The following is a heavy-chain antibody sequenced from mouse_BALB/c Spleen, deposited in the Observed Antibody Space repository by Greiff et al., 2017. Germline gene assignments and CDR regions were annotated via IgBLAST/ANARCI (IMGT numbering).Heavy chain of an antibody. CDR3: ARGGYYCSSEAWFAY. J-gene: IGHJ3*01. CDR1: GYAFTNYL. Sequence: VQLVESGAELVRPGTSVKVSCKASGYAFTNYLIEWVKQRPGQGLEWIGVINPGSGGTNYNEKFKGKATLTADKSSSTAYMQLSSLTSDDSAVYFCARGGYYCSSEAWFAYWGQGTLVTVSA. D-gene: IGHD1-1*01. V-gene: IGHV1-54*01. CDR2: INPGSGGT.